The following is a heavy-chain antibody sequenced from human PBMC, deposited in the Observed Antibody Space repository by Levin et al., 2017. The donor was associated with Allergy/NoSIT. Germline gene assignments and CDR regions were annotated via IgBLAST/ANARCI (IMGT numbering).Heavy chain of an antibody. V-gene: IGHV1-8*01. CDR3: ARGYGSGSQGWFDP. J-gene: IGHJ5*02. CDR2: LHPNRGST. D-gene: IGHD3-10*01. CDR1: GYTFTSSD. Sequence: TGESLKISCKASGYTFTSSDINWVRQARGQGLEWMGWLHPNRGSTGYALKFQGRVTFTMNASISTVYMELTDLKSEDTAVYYCARGYGSGSQGWFDPWGQGTRVTVSS.